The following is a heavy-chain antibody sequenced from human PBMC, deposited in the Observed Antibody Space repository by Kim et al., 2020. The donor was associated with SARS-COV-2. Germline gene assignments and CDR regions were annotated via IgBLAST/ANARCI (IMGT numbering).Heavy chain of an antibody. D-gene: IGHD3-22*01. Sequence: ASVKVSCKVSGYTLTELSMHWVRQAPGKGLEWMGGFDPEDGETIYAQKFQGRVTMTEDTSTDTAYMELSSLRSEDTAVYYCATEGPEYYYDSSGYYSNYWGQGTLVTVSS. CDR2: FDPEDGET. CDR3: ATEGPEYYYDSSGYYSNY. J-gene: IGHJ4*02. CDR1: GYTLTELS. V-gene: IGHV1-24*01.